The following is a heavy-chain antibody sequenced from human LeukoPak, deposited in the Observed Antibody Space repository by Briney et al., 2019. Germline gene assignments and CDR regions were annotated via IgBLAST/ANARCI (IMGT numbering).Heavy chain of an antibody. CDR1: GFSFSIYG. CDR3: AKDLHGAFDY. J-gene: IGHJ4*02. Sequence: GGSLRLSCAASGFSFSIYGMSWVRQAPGKGLHWLSAISANGINTYYADSVKGRFTISRDNSKNTLYLHMHSLRADDTALYYRAKDLHGAFDYWGQGILVTVSS. V-gene: IGHV3-23*01. CDR2: ISANGINT. D-gene: IGHD3-10*01.